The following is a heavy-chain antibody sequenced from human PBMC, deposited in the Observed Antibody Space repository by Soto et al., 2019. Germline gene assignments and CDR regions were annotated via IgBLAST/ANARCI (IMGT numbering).Heavy chain of an antibody. V-gene: IGHV4-59*01. J-gene: IGHJ5*02. D-gene: IGHD3-22*01. CDR1: GGSISSYY. CDR3: ARGVWGGLYDSSGPYDYDWFDP. Sequence: SETLSLTCTVSGGSISSYYWSWIRQPPGKGLEWIGYIYYSGSTNYNPSLKSRVTISVDTSKNQFSLKLSSVTAADTAVYYCARGVWGGLYDSSGPYDYDWFDPWGQGTLVTVSS. CDR2: IYYSGST.